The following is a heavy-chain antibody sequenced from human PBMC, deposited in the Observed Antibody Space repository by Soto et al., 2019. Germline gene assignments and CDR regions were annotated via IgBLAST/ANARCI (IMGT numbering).Heavy chain of an antibody. CDR3: ARVSREVVPAVIDY. CDR1: GFTFSSYW. V-gene: IGHV3-74*01. J-gene: IGHJ4*02. Sequence: GGSLRLSCAASGFTFSSYWIHWVRQAPGKGLVWVSRINSDGSSTTYADSVKGRFTISRDNAKNTLYLQMTSLRAEDTAVYYCARVSREVVPAVIDYWGQGTLVTVSS. CDR2: INSDGSST. D-gene: IGHD2-2*01.